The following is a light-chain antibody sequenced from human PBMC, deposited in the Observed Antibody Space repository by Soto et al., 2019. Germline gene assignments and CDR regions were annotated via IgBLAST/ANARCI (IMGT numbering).Light chain of an antibody. CDR1: QTIDNT. V-gene: IGKV3-15*01. CDR2: DAS. Sequence: EIVMTQSPATLSLSPGERATLSCRASQTIDNTLAWYQRKPGQAPRLLIYDASTRATGVPARFSGSGSGTDFTLTISSLQSEDFAVYFCQQYSDLPMTFGQGTRLEIK. J-gene: IGKJ5*01. CDR3: QQYSDLPMT.